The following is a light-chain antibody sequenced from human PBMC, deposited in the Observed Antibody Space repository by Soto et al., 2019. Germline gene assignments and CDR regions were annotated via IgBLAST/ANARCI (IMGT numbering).Light chain of an antibody. CDR2: AVS. J-gene: IGLJ2*01. CDR1: SSDVGAYNY. V-gene: IGLV2-14*01. Sequence: ALTQPASVSGSPGQSITISCTGTSSDVGAYNYVSWYQQHPGKAPKLMIYAVSDRPSGVSNRFSGSKSGNTASLTISGLQAEDEADYYCSSYTSSSTLGVFGGGTKLTVL. CDR3: SSYTSSSTLGV.